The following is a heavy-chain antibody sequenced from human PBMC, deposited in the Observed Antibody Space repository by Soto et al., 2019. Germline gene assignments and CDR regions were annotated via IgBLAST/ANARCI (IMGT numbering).Heavy chain of an antibody. CDR2: VAYSGGT. V-gene: IGHV4-31*03. Sequence: QVQLQESGPGLVKPSQTLSLTCTVSGGSITRGGSYWSWIRQHPEKGLEWIGYVAYSGGTYYNPSLKSRVTFLVDMSKNLLSLRLSSVTAADTAVYYCARAWLEYNWFDPWGQGTLVTVSS. CDR3: ARAWLEYNWFDP. CDR1: GGSITRGGSY. D-gene: IGHD5-12*01. J-gene: IGHJ5*02.